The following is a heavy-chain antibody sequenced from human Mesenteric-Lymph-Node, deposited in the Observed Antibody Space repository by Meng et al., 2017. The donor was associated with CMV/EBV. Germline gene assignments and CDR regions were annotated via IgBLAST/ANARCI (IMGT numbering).Heavy chain of an antibody. CDR1: GYTFTSYG. CDR3: ARAGFTLVRGANDY. V-gene: IGHV1-18*01. Sequence: TSSGYTFTSYGIPWVRQAPGQGLEWMGWISGHNGNTKYAQKFQGRVSMTTDTSTGRAYMELRSLRSDDTAMYYCARAGFTLVRGANDYWGQGTLAPSPQ. D-gene: IGHD3-10*01. J-gene: IGHJ4*02. CDR2: ISGHNGNT.